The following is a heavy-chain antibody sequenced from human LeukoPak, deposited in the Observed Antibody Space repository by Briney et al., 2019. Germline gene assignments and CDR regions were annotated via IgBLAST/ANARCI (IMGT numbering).Heavy chain of an antibody. J-gene: IGHJ4*02. CDR1: GFSVSATGGG. Sequence: SGPTLVKPTETLTLTCTFSGFSVSATGGGVAWIRHPPGTALEWLVLRYWGNDTRYNPSLKTRLTITKATSKKQVVLRVTNMDPADTATYSCAHSPGTHCGGDCHHFDSWGQGTLVPVPS. CDR2: RYWGNDT. CDR3: AHSPGTHCGGDCHHFDS. V-gene: IGHV2-5*02. D-gene: IGHD2-21*02.